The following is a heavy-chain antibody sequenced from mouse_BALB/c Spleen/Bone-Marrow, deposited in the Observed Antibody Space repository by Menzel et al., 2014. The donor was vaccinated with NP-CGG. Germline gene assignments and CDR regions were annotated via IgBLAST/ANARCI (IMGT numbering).Heavy chain of an antibody. CDR3: ARLGYYGVMVY. D-gene: IGHD1-1*01. V-gene: IGHV4-1*02. J-gene: IGHJ4*01. CDR1: GFDFSGYW. Sequence: VQLQQSGGGLVQPGGSLKLSCAASGFDFSGYWMSWVRQAPGKGLEWIGEINPDSSTINYTPSLKDKFIISRDNAKNTLYLQMSKVRSEDTALYYCARLGYYGVMVYWGQGTSLTVSS. CDR2: INPDSSTI.